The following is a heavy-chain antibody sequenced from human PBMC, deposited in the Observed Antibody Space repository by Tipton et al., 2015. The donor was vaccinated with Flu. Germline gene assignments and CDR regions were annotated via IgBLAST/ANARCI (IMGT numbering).Heavy chain of an antibody. J-gene: IGHJ3*02. D-gene: IGHD3-22*01. CDR2: IDLDGNEK. CDR1: GFTFSGYW. V-gene: IGHV3-7*04. CDR3: ARAYDSSGYYSVDGTFDM. Sequence: SLRLSCAASGFTFSGYWMTWVRQAPGKGLEWVANIDLDGNEKYYLDSVKGRFTISRDNAKNPLHLQLTSLRAEDTAVYYCARAYDSSGYYSVDGTFDMWGQGTVVTVSS.